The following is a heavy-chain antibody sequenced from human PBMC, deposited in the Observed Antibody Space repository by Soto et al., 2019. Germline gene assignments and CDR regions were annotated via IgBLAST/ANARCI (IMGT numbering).Heavy chain of an antibody. CDR3: ARADSYGSGSYVY. J-gene: IGHJ4*02. CDR2: INPSGGST. CDR1: GYTFTSYY. Sequence: ASVQVSHKATGYTFTSYYMHWVRQAPGQGREWMGIINPSGGSTSYAQKFQGRVTMTRDTSTSTVYMELRSLRSEDTAVYYCARADSYGSGSYVYWGQGTLVTVSS. D-gene: IGHD3-10*01. V-gene: IGHV1-46*01.